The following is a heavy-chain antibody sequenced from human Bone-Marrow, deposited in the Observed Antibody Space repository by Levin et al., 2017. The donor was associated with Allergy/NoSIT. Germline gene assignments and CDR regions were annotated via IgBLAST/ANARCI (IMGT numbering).Heavy chain of an antibody. D-gene: IGHD4-17*01. J-gene: IGHJ4*02. CDR3: ARALYGDAFDA. Sequence: GGSLRLSCAASGFTFSDHYMGWVRQAPGKGLDFVSYISRSGTYTNYADSVRGRFTISRDDAANSLHLQMNNLTPDDTAVYFCARALYGDAFDAWGQGGLVAVSS. CDR2: ISRSGTYT. V-gene: IGHV3-11*03. CDR1: GFTFSDHY.